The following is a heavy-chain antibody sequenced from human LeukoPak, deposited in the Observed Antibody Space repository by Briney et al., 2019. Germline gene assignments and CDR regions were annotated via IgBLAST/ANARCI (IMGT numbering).Heavy chain of an antibody. J-gene: IGHJ4*02. V-gene: IGHV3-21*01. CDR3: ATVKSRYDSSPFNY. D-gene: IGHD3-22*01. CDR2: ISSSSSYI. Sequence: GGSLRLSCAASGFTFSSYSMNWVRQAPGKGLEWVSSISSSSSYIYYADSVKGRFTISRDNAKNSLYLQMNSLRAEDTAVYYCATVKSRYDSSPFNYWGQGTLVTVSS. CDR1: GFTFSSYS.